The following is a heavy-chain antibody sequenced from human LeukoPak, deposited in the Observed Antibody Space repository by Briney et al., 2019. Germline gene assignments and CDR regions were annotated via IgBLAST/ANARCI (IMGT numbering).Heavy chain of an antibody. J-gene: IGHJ4*02. CDR2: IKQDGSEK. CDR1: GFTFSSYW. V-gene: IGHV3-7*01. Sequence: GGSLRLSCAASGFTFSSYWISWVRQAPGKGLEWVANIKQDGSEKYYVDSVKGRFTISRDNAKNSLYLQMNSLRAEDTAVYYCASETDDTASFDYWGQGALVTVSS. D-gene: IGHD5-18*01. CDR3: ASETDDTASFDY.